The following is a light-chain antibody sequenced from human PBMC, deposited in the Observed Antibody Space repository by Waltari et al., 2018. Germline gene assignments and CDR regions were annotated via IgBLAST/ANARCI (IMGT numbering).Light chain of an antibody. J-gene: IGLJ3*02. Sequence: QSALTQPASVSGSPGPSIPISCPGTSSDVGRYNLVSWYQQHPGKAPKLMIYEGSKRPSGVSNRFSGSKSGNTASLTISGLQAEDEADYYCCSYAGSSTNWVFGGGTKLTVL. CDR3: CSYAGSSTNWV. CDR1: SSDVGRYNL. V-gene: IGLV2-23*01. CDR2: EGS.